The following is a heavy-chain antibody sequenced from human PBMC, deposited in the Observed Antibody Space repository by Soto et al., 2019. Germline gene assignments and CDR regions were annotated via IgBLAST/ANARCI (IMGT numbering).Heavy chain of an antibody. CDR3: AKPLDFYYYYGMDV. CDR1: EFTFSSYG. D-gene: IGHD3-3*01. V-gene: IGHV3-30*18. Sequence: PGGSLRLSCAASEFTFSSYGMHWVRQAPGKGLEWVAVISYDGSNKYYADSVKGRFTISRDNSKNTLYLQMNSLRAEDTAVYYCAKPLDFYYYYGMDVWGQGTTVTVSS. CDR2: ISYDGSNK. J-gene: IGHJ6*02.